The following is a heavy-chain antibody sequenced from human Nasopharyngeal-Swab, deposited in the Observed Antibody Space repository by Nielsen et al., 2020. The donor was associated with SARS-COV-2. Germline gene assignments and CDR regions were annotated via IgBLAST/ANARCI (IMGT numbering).Heavy chain of an antibody. D-gene: IGHD5-12*01. CDR2: ISYDGSNK. Sequence: GGSLRLSCAASGFTFSSYAMHWVRQAPGKGLEWVAVISYDGSNKYYADSVKGRFTISRDNSKNTLYLQMNSLRAEDTAVYYCARGNGGYATYFDYWGQGTLVTVS. V-gene: IGHV3-30*04. CDR3: ARGNGGYATYFDY. CDR1: GFTFSSYA. J-gene: IGHJ4*02.